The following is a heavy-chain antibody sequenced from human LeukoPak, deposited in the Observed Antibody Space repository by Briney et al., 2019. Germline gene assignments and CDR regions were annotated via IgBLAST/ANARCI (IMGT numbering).Heavy chain of an antibody. V-gene: IGHV1-18*01. Sequence: ASVKVSCKASGYSFSIYGITWARQAPGQGLEYLGWISASDGTTNYAQKVQDRVTMTTDTSTSTAYLELRSLRSEDTAVYYCARCGAAVTTRFSHWGQGTLVTVSS. D-gene: IGHD4-17*01. CDR3: ARCGAAVTTRFSH. CDR1: GYSFSIYG. J-gene: IGHJ4*02. CDR2: ISASDGTT.